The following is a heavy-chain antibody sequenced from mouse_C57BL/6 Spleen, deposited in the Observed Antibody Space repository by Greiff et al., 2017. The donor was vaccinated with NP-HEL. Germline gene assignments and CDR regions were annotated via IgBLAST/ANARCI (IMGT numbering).Heavy chain of an antibody. Sequence: VQGVESGAELVRPGTSVKMSCKASGYTFTNYWIGWAKQRPGHGLEWIGDIYPGGGYTNYNEKFKGKATLTADKSSSTAYMQFSSLTSEDSAIYYCARFGITTVVAYYFDYWGQGTTLTVSS. D-gene: IGHD1-1*01. CDR1: GYTFTNYW. CDR3: ARFGITTVVAYYFDY. V-gene: IGHV1-63*01. CDR2: IYPGGGYT. J-gene: IGHJ2*01.